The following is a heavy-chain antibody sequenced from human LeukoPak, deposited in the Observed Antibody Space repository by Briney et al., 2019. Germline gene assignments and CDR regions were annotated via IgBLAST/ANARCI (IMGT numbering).Heavy chain of an antibody. CDR3: AKVKVVGYSTFDY. D-gene: IGHD3-22*01. CDR1: GGSISPYY. V-gene: IGHV4-59*01. CDR2: SYYSGST. J-gene: IGHJ4*02. Sequence: SETLSLTCTVSGGSISPYYWSWIRQPPGKTLEWIGYSYYSGSTKYNPSLKSRVTISVDTSNNQFSLNLRSVTAADTAVYYCAKVKVVGYSTFDYWGQGTLVTVSP.